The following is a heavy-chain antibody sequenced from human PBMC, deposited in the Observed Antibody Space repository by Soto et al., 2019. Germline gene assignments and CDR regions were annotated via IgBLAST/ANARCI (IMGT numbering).Heavy chain of an antibody. V-gene: IGHV1-8*01. CDR1: GYTFTSYD. Sequence: QVQLVQSGAEVKKPGASVKVSCKASGYTFTSYDINWVRQATGQGLEWMGWMNPNSGNTGYGQKFHGRVTMTRNTSISTAYMELSSLRSEDTAVYYCARVVAATRSYYYGMDVWGQGTTVTVSS. J-gene: IGHJ6*02. CDR2: MNPNSGNT. CDR3: ARVVAATRSYYYGMDV. D-gene: IGHD2-15*01.